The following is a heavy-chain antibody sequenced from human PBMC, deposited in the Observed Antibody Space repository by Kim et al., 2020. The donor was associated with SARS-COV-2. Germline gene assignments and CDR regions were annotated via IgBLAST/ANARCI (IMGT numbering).Heavy chain of an antibody. Sequence: SETLSLTCTVSGGSISSSSYYWGWIRQPPGKGLEWIGSIYYSGSTYYNPSLKSRVTISVDTSKNQFSLKLSSVTAADTAVYYCARRYWNYGEGDWFDPWGQGTLVTVSS. J-gene: IGHJ5*02. D-gene: IGHD1-7*01. CDR3: ARRYWNYGEGDWFDP. CDR2: IYYSGST. V-gene: IGHV4-39*01. CDR1: GGSISSSSYY.